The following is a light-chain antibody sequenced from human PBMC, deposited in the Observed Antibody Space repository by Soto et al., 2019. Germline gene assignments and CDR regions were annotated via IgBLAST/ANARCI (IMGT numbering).Light chain of an antibody. CDR2: EVS. V-gene: IGLV2-8*01. J-gene: IGLJ2*01. Sequence: QSALTQPPSASGSPGQSVSISCTGTTSDVGGYNYVSWYQQHPGKAPKLMIYEVSKRPSGVPDRFSGSKSGNTASLTVSGLQAEDEADYFCSSYAGRNVVFSGGTKVTVL. CDR3: SSYAGRNVV. CDR1: TSDVGGYNY.